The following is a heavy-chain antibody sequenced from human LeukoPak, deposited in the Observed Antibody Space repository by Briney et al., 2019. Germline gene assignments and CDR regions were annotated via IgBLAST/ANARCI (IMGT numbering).Heavy chain of an antibody. CDR3: ARSLAYCGGDCYFDY. CDR2: IYYSGST. J-gene: IGHJ4*02. CDR1: GGSISSYY. Sequence: SETLSLTCTVSGGSISSYYWSWIRQPPGKGLEWIGYIYYSGSTNYNPSLKSRVTISVDTSKNQFSLKLSSVTAADTAVYYCARSLAYCGGDCYFDYWGQGTLVTVSS. V-gene: IGHV4-59*01. D-gene: IGHD2-21*02.